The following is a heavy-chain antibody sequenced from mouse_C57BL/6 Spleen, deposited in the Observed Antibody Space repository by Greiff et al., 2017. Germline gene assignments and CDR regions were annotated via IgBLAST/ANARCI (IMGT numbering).Heavy chain of an antibody. CDR3: ARGGGTTVVQDY. D-gene: IGHD1-1*01. V-gene: IGHV1-4*01. J-gene: IGHJ2*01. Sequence: QVQLQQSGAELARPGASVKMSCKASGYTFTSYTMHWVKQRPGQGPEWIGYINPSSGYTKYNQKFKDKATLTADKSSSTAYMQLSSLTSEDSAVYYCARGGGTTVVQDYWGQGTTLTVSS. CDR2: INPSSGYT. CDR1: GYTFTSYT.